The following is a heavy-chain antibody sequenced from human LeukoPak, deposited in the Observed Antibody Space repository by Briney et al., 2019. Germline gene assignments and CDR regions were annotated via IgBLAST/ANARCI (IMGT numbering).Heavy chain of an antibody. D-gene: IGHD6-13*01. J-gene: IGHJ4*02. CDR3: ATDGKQLVRRFDY. CDR2: FDPEDGET. V-gene: IGHV1-24*01. Sequence: ASVKVSCKVSGYTLTELSMHWVRQAPGKGLEWMGGFDPEDGETIYAQEFQGRVTMTEDTSTDTAYMELSSLRSEDTAVYYCATDGKQLVRRFDYWGQGTLVTVSS. CDR1: GYTLTELS.